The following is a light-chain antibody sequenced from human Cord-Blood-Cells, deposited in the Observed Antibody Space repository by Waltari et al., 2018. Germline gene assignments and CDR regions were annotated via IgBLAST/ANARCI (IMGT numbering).Light chain of an antibody. V-gene: IGLV3-1*01. CDR2: QDS. J-gene: IGLJ1*01. CDR1: KSGDKY. Sequence: SYELTQPPSVSVSPGQTASITCSGDKSGDKYACWYQQKPGQSPVLVIYQDSKRPSGIPERFSGSNSGNTATLTISGTQAMDEADYDCQAWDSSTYVFGTGTKVTVL. CDR3: QAWDSSTYV.